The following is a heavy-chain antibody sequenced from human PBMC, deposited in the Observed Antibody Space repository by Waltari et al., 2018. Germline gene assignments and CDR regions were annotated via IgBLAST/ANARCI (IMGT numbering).Heavy chain of an antibody. J-gene: IGHJ4*02. Sequence: EVQLVESGGGLVQPGGSLRLSCAASGFTFSSYWMSWVRQAPGKGLEWVANIKQDGSEKYYVDSVKGRFTISRDNAKNSLYLQMNSLRAEDTAVYYCARGRPTTPPSGGDYWGQGTLVTVSS. CDR1: GFTFSSYW. V-gene: IGHV3-7*01. CDR2: IKQDGSEK. D-gene: IGHD3-10*01. CDR3: ARGRPTTPPSGGDY.